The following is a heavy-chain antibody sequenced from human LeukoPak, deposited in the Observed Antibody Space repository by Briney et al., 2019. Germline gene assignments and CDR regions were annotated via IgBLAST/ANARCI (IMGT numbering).Heavy chain of an antibody. D-gene: IGHD5-12*01. CDR1: GGYISSYY. Sequence: PSDTLPLTCSVSGGYISSYYLSWIRQPARKGVMVIARINTSATTNYSPSLKSRLSMSVDTSKTQCSLKLSSVTAADTAVHCCARDLGYSGYGHWGQGTLVTVSP. CDR3: ARDLGYSGYGH. J-gene: IGHJ4*02. CDR2: INTSATT. V-gene: IGHV4-4*07.